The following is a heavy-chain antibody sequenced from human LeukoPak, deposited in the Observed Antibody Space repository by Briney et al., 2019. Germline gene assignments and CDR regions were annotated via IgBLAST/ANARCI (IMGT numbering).Heavy chain of an antibody. J-gene: IGHJ6*02. CDR3: ARSPILELGNHYYYYGMDV. CDR1: GGSFSGYY. Sequence: ASETLSLTCAVYGGSFSGYYWSWIRQPPGKGLEWIGKINHSGSTNYNPSLKSRVTISVDTSKNQFSLKLSSVTAADTAVYYCARSPILELGNHYYYYGMDVWGQGTTVTVSS. V-gene: IGHV4-34*01. D-gene: IGHD7-27*01. CDR2: INHSGST.